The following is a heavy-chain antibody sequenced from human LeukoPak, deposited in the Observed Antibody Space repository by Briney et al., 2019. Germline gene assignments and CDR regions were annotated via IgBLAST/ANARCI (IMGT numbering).Heavy chain of an antibody. V-gene: IGHV3-48*03. CDR1: GFTFSSYE. D-gene: IGHD6-13*01. Sequence: GGSLRLTCAASGFTFSSYEMTWIRQAPGQGLERVSYISSSGSTIYYADSVKGRLTISRDNAKNSLYLQMNSLRAEDTAVYYCASSAAAEAMVYWGQGTLVTVSS. CDR2: ISSSGSTI. J-gene: IGHJ4*02. CDR3: ASSAAAEAMVY.